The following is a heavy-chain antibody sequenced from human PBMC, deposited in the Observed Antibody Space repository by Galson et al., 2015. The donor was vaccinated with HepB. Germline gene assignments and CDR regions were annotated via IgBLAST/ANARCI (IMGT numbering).Heavy chain of an antibody. CDR2: ISSSSSTI. J-gene: IGHJ4*02. D-gene: IGHD4-17*01. CDR3: ARREFYGDYPFDY. V-gene: IGHV3-48*02. CDR1: GFTFSSYS. Sequence: SLRLSCAASGFTFSSYSMNWVRQAPGKGLEWVSYISSSSSTIYYADSVKGRFTISRDNAKNSLYLQMNSLRDEDTAVYYCARREFYGDYPFDYWGQGTLVTVSS.